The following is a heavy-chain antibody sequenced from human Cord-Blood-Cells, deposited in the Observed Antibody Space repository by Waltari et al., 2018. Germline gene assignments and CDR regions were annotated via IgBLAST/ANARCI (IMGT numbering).Heavy chain of an antibody. J-gene: IGHJ6*02. CDR3: ARVSVYSSSWYYYYYGMDV. CDR2: IYYSGST. D-gene: IGHD6-13*01. V-gene: IGHV4-59*01. Sequence: QVQLQESDPGLVKPSETLSLTCTVSGGSISSYYWSWIRQPPGTGLEWIGYIYYSGSTNYNPSLKSRVTISVDTSKNQFSLKLSSVTAADTAVYYCARVSVYSSSWYYYYYGMDVWGQGTTVTVSS. CDR1: GGSISSYY.